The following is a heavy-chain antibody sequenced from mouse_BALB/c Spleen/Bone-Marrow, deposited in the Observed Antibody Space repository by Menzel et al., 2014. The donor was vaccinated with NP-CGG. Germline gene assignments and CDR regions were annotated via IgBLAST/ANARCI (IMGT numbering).Heavy chain of an antibody. Sequence: EVKLMESGPGLVKPSQSLSLTCSVTGYSITSGYYWNWIRQFPGNKLQWMGYISYDGSNNYNPSLRNRISITRGTSKNQFFLKLNSVTTEDTATYYCARGDGYYGGAMDYWGQGTSVTVSS. J-gene: IGHJ4*01. V-gene: IGHV3-6*02. CDR1: GYSITSGYY. CDR2: ISYDGSN. D-gene: IGHD2-3*01. CDR3: ARGDGYYGGAMDY.